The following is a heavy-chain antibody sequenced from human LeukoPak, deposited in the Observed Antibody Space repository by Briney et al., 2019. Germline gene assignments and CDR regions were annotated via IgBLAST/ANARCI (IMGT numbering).Heavy chain of an antibody. D-gene: IGHD6-19*01. CDR3: ARGIAVAGRFTEYFQH. V-gene: IGHV1-18*01. CDR2: ISAYNGNT. CDR1: GYTFTSYG. Sequence: ASVKVSCKASGYTFTSYGISWVRQAPGQGLEWMGWISAYNGNTNYVQKLQGRVTMTTDTSTSTAYMELSSLRSEDTAVYYCARGIAVAGRFTEYFQHWGQGTLVTVSS. J-gene: IGHJ1*01.